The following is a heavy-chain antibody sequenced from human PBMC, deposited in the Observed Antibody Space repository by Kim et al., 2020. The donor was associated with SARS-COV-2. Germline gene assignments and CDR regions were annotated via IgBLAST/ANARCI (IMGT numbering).Heavy chain of an antibody. CDR1: GGSISSSSYY. V-gene: IGHV4-39*07. J-gene: IGHJ3*02. D-gene: IGHD1-26*01. CDR2: IYYSGST. Sequence: SETLSLTCTVSGGSISSSSYYWGWIRQPPGKGLEWIGSIYYSGSTYYNPSLKSRVTISVDTSKNQFSLKLSSVTAADTAVYYCARAGSYWPLDDAFDIWGQGTMVTVSS. CDR3: ARAGSYWPLDDAFDI.